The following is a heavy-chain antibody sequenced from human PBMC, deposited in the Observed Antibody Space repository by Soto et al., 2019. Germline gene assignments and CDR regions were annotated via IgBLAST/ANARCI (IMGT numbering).Heavy chain of an antibody. CDR3: ATILGGFSEN. D-gene: IGHD3-9*01. CDR1: GASFSSYS. J-gene: IGHJ4*01. Sequence: GASVKVSCKASGASFSSYSISWLRQAPGQGLEWMGGVMAIADTAHYAQKFQDRVTMTADKSTTTAYMELRSLRSDDTALYYCATILGGFSENWGQGTQVTVSS. V-gene: IGHV1-69*06. CDR2: VMAIADTA.